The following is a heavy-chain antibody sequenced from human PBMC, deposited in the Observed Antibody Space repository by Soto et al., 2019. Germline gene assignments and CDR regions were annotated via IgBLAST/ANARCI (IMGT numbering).Heavy chain of an antibody. Sequence: SETLSLTCTVSGGSISSYYWSWIRQPPGKGLEWIGYIYYSGSTNYNPSLKSRVTISVDTSKNQFSLKLSSVTAADTAVYYCARDRSSGPYYYYYGMDVWGQGTTVTVSS. CDR2: IYYSGST. V-gene: IGHV4-59*01. D-gene: IGHD6-19*01. J-gene: IGHJ6*02. CDR1: GGSISSYY. CDR3: ARDRSSGPYYYYYGMDV.